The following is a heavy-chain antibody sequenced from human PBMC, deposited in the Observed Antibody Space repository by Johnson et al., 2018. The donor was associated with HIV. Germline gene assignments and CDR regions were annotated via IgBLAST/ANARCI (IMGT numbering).Heavy chain of an antibody. V-gene: IGHV3-9*01. D-gene: IGHD4-17*01. CDR1: GFTFDDYA. CDR2: ISWNSGSI. J-gene: IGHJ3*02. CDR3: ARALTTDAFDI. Sequence: EVQLVESGGGLVQPGRSLRLSCAASGFTFDDYAMHWVRQAPGKGLEWVSGISWNSGSIGYADSVKGRFTISRDNSKNTLYLQMNSLRAEDTAGYYCARALTTDAFDIWGQGTMVTVSS.